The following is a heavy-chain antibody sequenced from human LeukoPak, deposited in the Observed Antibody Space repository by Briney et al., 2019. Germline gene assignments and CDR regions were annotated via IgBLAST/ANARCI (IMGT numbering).Heavy chain of an antibody. Sequence: PSETLSLTCTVSGGSISSSSYYWGWLRQPPGKGLEWIGSIYYSGSTYYNPSLKSRVTISVDTSKNQFSLKLSSVTAADTAVYYCARDPTTGAFDIWGQGTMVTVSS. V-gene: IGHV4-39*07. J-gene: IGHJ3*02. CDR2: IYYSGST. CDR1: GGSISSSSYY. CDR3: ARDPTTGAFDI. D-gene: IGHD1-26*01.